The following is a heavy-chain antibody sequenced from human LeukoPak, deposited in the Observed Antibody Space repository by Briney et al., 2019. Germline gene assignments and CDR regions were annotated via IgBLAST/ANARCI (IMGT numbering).Heavy chain of an antibody. Sequence: GGSLRLSCAASGFTFSSYSMNWVRQAPGKGLEWVSYISSSSSTIYYADSVKGRFTISRGIAKNSLYLQMNSLRAEDTAVYYCAAWVAFDYWGQGTLVTVSS. D-gene: IGHD7-27*01. J-gene: IGHJ4*02. CDR2: ISSSSSTI. CDR3: AAWVAFDY. CDR1: GFTFSSYS. V-gene: IGHV3-48*01.